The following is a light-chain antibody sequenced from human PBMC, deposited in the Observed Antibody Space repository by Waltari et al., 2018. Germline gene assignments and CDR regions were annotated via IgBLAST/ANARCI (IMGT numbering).Light chain of an antibody. CDR3: QQYDNWPPYT. CDR1: QSVSRN. CDR2: GAS. J-gene: IGKJ2*01. V-gene: IGKV3-15*01. Sequence: EIVMTQSPATLSVSPGESANLSCRASQSVSRNLAWYQQKPGQAPRLLIFGASTRATGIPDRFSGNGSGTDFTLTISSLQSEDFAVYYCQQYDNWPPYTFGQGTKLEIK.